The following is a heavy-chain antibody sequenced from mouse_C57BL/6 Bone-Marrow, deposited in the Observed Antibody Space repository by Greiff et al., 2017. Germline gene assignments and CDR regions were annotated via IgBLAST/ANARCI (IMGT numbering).Heavy chain of an antibody. CDR2: IDPNSGGT. CDR1: GYTFTSYW. D-gene: IGHD2-4*01. CDR3: AGEGNDYDDGSWFAY. V-gene: IGHV1-72*01. J-gene: IGHJ3*01. Sequence: QVQLKQPGAELVKPGASVKLSCKASGYTFTSYWMHWVKQRPGRGLEWIGRIDPNSGGTKYNEKFKSKATLTVDKPSSTAYMQLSSLTSEDSAVYYCAGEGNDYDDGSWFAYWGEGTLVTVSA.